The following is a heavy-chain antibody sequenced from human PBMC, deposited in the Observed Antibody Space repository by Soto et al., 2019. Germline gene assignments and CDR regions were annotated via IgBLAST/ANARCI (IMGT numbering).Heavy chain of an antibody. CDR3: ARDASPPDYGDPSFSY. CDR1: GLTFSSYS. V-gene: IGHV3-21*01. D-gene: IGHD4-17*01. CDR2: ISSSSSYI. Sequence: GSLSLSCAASGLTFSSYSMYRVRQAPGKGLEWVSSISSSSSYIYYADPVKGRFTISRDNAKNSLYLQMNSLRAEDTAVYYCARDASPPDYGDPSFSYWGQGTLVTVSS. J-gene: IGHJ4*02.